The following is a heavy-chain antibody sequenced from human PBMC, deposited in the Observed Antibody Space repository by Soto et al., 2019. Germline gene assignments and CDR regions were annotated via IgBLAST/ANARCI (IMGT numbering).Heavy chain of an antibody. CDR1: GFTVSNTY. D-gene: IGHD2-2*01. CDR3: ASALPVPKGGFGP. Sequence: EVQLVETGGGVIQPGGSLRLSCAASGFTVSNTYMTWVRQPPGKGLEYVSVIYTAGGTNYADSVKGRFIISRDNSKNTLYPPMPPLRAVDTALYSCASALPVPKGGFGPWCQGTLLTVPS. J-gene: IGHJ5*02. V-gene: IGHV3-53*02. CDR2: IYTAGGT.